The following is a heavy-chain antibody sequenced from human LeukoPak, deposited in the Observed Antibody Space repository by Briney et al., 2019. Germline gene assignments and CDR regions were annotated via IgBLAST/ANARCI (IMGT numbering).Heavy chain of an antibody. Sequence: GASVKVSCKASGYTFTGYYMHWVRQAPGQGLEWMGRINPNSGGTNYAQKFQGRVTMTRDTSISTAYMELSRLRSDDTVVYYCARVLRITMVRGADTFDYWGQGTLVTVSS. D-gene: IGHD3-10*01. CDR2: INPNSGGT. V-gene: IGHV1-2*05. CDR3: ARVLRITMVRGADTFDY. J-gene: IGHJ4*02. CDR1: GYTFTGYY.